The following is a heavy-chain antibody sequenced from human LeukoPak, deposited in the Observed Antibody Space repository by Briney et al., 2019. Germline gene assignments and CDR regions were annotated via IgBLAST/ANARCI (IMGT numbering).Heavy chain of an antibody. V-gene: IGHV4-59*01. Sequence: PSETLSLTCTVSGGSISSYFWSWIRQPPGKGLEWIGYIYYSGSTKYNPSLKSRVTISVDTSKNQFSLKLKSVTAADTAVYYCARGEDGYNPGAFDIWGQGTMVTVSS. D-gene: IGHD5-24*01. CDR3: ARGEDGYNPGAFDI. J-gene: IGHJ3*02. CDR1: GGSISSYF. CDR2: IYYSGST.